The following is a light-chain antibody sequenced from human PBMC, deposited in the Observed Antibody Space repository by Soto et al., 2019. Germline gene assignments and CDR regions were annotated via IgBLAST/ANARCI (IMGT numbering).Light chain of an antibody. CDR3: MQGTHWPRS. J-gene: IGKJ4*01. V-gene: IGKV2-30*02. CDR2: KVS. Sequence: DVVVTQSPLSLPVIFGQPASISCRSSQSLVHSDGNTYLNWFQQRPGQSHRRLIYKVSERDSGVPDRFSGTESGTKFALKSSRVEAEDVGVYFCMQGTHWPRSFGEGTKVETK. CDR1: QSLVHSDGNTY.